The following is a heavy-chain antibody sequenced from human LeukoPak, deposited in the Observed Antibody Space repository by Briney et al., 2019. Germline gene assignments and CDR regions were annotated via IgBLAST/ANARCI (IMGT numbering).Heavy chain of an antibody. V-gene: IGHV3-7*01. CDR3: ARVYRSSSGYCFDF. D-gene: IGHD6-6*01. CDR2: IKQDGSEK. J-gene: IGHJ4*02. Sequence: GGSLRLSCAVSGFTFSSCWMSWVRQAPGKGLEWVANIKQDGSEKYYVDSVKGRFTVSRDNAKNSLYLQMNSLRAEDTAVYYCARVYRSSSGYCFDFWGQGTLVTVSS. CDR1: GFTFSSCW.